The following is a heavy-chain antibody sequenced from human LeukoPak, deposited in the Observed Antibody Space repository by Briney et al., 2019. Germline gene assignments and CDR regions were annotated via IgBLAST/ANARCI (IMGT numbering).Heavy chain of an antibody. CDR3: ARRGIAVALWFDP. CDR2: IYYSGST. V-gene: IGHV4-39*01. CDR1: GGSISSYY. J-gene: IGHJ5*02. Sequence: PSETLSLTCTVSGGSISSYYWSWIRQPPGKGLEWIGSIYYSGSTYYNPSLKSRVTISVDTSKNQFSLKLSSVTAADTAVYYCARRGIAVALWFDPWGQGTLVTVSS. D-gene: IGHD6-19*01.